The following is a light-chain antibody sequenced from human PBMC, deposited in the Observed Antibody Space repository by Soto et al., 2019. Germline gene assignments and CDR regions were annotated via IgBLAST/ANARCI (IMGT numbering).Light chain of an antibody. CDR1: QSITNC. V-gene: IGKV1-5*03. CDR3: QQHNPYSPYT. Sequence: DIPMTQSPSTLSASVGDRVTITCRASQSITNCLAWYQQKPGKAPKLLIFDASSLRSGVPSRFSGSGSGTEFTLTITGLQPEDFATYYCQQHNPYSPYTFGQGTKLEIK. J-gene: IGKJ2*01. CDR2: DAS.